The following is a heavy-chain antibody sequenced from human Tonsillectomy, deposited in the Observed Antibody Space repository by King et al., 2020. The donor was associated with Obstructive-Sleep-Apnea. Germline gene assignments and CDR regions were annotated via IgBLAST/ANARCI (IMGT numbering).Heavy chain of an antibody. CDR1: GYTLSELS. CDR2: FDPEDSET. D-gene: IGHD2-15*01. V-gene: IGHV1-24*01. J-gene: IGHJ3*02. CDR3: ATTPPLVVVVVATPSNAFDI. Sequence: VQLVESGAEVKKPGASVKVSCKVSGYTLSELSMHWVRQAPGKGLEWMGGFDPEDSETIYAQKFQGRVTMTEDTSTGTAYMELSSLKSEDTAVYYCATTPPLVVVVVATPSNAFDIWGRGTMVTVSS.